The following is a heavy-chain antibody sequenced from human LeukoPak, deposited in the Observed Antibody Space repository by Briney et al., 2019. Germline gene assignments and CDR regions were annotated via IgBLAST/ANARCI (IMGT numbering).Heavy chain of an antibody. V-gene: IGHV4-59*01. J-gene: IGHJ4*02. CDR1: GGSISGYY. D-gene: IGHD3-22*01. Sequence: SETLSLTCAVSGGSISGYYWSWIRQPPGKGLEWIGYIYYSGSTNYNPSLKSRVTISVDTSKNQFSLKLSSVTAADTAVYYCARDGDSSDFDYWGQGTLVTVSS. CDR3: ARDGDSSDFDY. CDR2: IYYSGST.